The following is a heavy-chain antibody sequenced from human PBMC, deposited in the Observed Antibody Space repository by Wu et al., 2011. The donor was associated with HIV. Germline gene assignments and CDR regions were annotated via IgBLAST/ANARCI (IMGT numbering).Heavy chain of an antibody. CDR2: INPNSGGT. V-gene: IGHV1-2*02. CDR1: GYSFTGYH. J-gene: IGHJ5*02. CDR3: ARDGETEDYNWFRP. D-gene: IGHD7-27*01. Sequence: QVQLVQSGAEVKKPGASVKVSCKASGYSFTGYHMHWVRQAPGQGLEWMGWINPNSGGTNYAQKFQGRVTMTRETSISTAYMELSRLRSDDTAVYYCARDGETEDYNWFRPLGPGNPGHRLL.